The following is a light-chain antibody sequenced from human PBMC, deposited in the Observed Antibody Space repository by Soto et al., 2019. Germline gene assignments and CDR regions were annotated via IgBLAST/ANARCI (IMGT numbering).Light chain of an antibody. CDR1: SSDVGTYNL. CDR2: EVN. Sequence: QSALTQPASVSGSPGQSITISCTGTSSDVGTYNLVSWYQQYPGTAPKLMIYEVNERPSGVSNRFSGSKSGNTASLTISGLQAEDEADYYCCSFAGANTYAFGTGTKLTVL. J-gene: IGLJ1*01. V-gene: IGLV2-23*02. CDR3: CSFAGANTYA.